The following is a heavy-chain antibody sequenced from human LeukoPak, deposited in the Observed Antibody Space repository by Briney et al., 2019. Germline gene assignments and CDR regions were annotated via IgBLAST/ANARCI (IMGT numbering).Heavy chain of an antibody. D-gene: IGHD3-10*01. J-gene: IGHJ4*02. V-gene: IGHV3-23*01. CDR3: AKVFHCGSGSYGSFEN. Sequence: GGSLILSCAASGFTLSSDAMSWVRQAPRKGLEWVSGISGSGSSTYYADSVKGRFTISRDNSKNTLYLQMNGLRADDTALYYCAKVFHCGSGSYGSFENWGQGTLVTVSS. CDR1: GFTLSSDA. CDR2: ISGSGSST.